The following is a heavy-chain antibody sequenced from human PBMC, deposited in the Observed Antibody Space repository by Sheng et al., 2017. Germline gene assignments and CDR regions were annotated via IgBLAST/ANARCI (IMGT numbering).Heavy chain of an antibody. CDR2: IIPIFGTA. J-gene: IGHJ5*02. Sequence: QVQLVQSGAEVKKPGSSVKVSCKASGGTFSSYAISWVRQAPGQGLEWMGGIIPIFGTANYAQKFQGRVTITADESTSTAYMELSSLRSEDTAVYYCARDPFPHSSNEVFGCWFDPWGQGTLVTVSS. V-gene: IGHV1-69*13. CDR3: ARDPFPHSSNEVFGCWFDP. D-gene: IGHD2-8*01. CDR1: GGTFSSYA.